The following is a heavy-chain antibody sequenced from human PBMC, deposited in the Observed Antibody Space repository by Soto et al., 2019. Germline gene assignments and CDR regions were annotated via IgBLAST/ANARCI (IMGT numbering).Heavy chain of an antibody. CDR3: ARHIGGYCSSTSCPAFDP. D-gene: IGHD2-2*01. V-gene: IGHV5-10-1*03. CDR2: IDPSDSYT. Sequence: EVQLVQSGAEVKKPGESLRISCKGSGYSFTSYWISWVRQMPGKGLEWMGRIDPSDSYTNYSPSFQGHVTISADKSISTAYLQWSSLKASDTAMYYCARHIGGYCSSTSCPAFDPWGQGTLVTVSS. CDR1: GYSFTSYW. J-gene: IGHJ5*02.